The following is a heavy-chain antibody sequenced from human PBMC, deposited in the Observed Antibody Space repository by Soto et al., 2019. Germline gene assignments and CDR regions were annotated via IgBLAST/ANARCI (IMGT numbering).Heavy chain of an antibody. J-gene: IGHJ5*02. V-gene: IGHV3-21*01. D-gene: IGHD6-13*01. Sequence: EVQLVESGGGLVKPGWSLRLSCAASGFTFSSYSMNWVRKDPGKGLEWVSSISSSSSYIYYADSVKGRFTISRDNAKNSMYLQMNSLRDEDTAVYYCARDLSIAAAIEWFDPWGQGTLVTVSS. CDR1: GFTFSSYS. CDR2: ISSSSSYI. CDR3: ARDLSIAAAIEWFDP.